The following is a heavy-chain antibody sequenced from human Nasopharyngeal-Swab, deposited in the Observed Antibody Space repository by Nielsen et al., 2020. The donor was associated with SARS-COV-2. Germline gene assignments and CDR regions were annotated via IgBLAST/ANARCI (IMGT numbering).Heavy chain of an antibody. J-gene: IGHJ4*02. Sequence: SETLSLTCSVSGVSVTSGDVFWSWVRQPAGKALQYIGRIFGRGNRPDFNPSLKSRGTISIDTSKNQFSLNLTSVTAADTAIYFCARELPGTYSSFDYWGQGTLVTVSS. CDR1: GVSVTSGDVF. V-gene: IGHV4-61*02. CDR2: IFGRGNRP. CDR3: ARELPGTYSSFDY. D-gene: IGHD1-26*01.